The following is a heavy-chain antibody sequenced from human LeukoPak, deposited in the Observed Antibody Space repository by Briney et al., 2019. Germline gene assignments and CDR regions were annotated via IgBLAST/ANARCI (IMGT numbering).Heavy chain of an antibody. J-gene: IGHJ4*02. CDR1: GFTFDDYA. CDR3: ARDGSLGY. Sequence: GGSLRLSCAASGFTFDDYAMHWVRHAPGKGLEWVSGISWNSGSIGYADSVKGRFTISRDNAKNSLYLQMNSLRAEDTAVYYCARDGSLGYWGQGTLVTVSS. CDR2: ISWNSGSI. V-gene: IGHV3-9*01.